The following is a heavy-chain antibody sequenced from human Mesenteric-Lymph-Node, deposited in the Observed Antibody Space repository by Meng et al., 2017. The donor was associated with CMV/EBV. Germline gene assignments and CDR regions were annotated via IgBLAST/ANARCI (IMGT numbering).Heavy chain of an antibody. CDR2: INSDGSST. D-gene: IGHD3-3*01. J-gene: IGHJ6*02. CDR3: ARGRRYYDFWGGYSPRGMDV. Sequence: GESLKISCAASGFTFSSYWMHWVRQAPGKGLVWVSRINSDGSSTSYADSVKGRFTISRDNAKNTQYLQMNSLRAEDTAVYYCARGRRYYDFWGGYSPRGMDVWGQGTTVTVSS. V-gene: IGHV3-74*01. CDR1: GFTFSSYW.